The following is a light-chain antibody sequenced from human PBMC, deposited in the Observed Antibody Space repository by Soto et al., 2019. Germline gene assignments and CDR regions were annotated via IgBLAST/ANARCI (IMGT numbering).Light chain of an antibody. V-gene: IGLV1-47*01. CDR1: STNIGSNY. CDR2: TDN. CDR3: AAWDDSLSGLYV. Sequence: QSVLTQPPSVSGAPGQRVTISCSGDSTNIGSNYVYWYQQLPGTAPKLLIYTDNLRPSGVPDRFSGSRSGTSASLAISGLRSEDEADYYCAAWDDSLSGLYVFGTGTKVTVL. J-gene: IGLJ1*01.